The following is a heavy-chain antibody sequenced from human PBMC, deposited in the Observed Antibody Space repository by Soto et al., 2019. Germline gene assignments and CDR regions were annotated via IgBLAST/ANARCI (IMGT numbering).Heavy chain of an antibody. CDR1: GYSISSGYY. D-gene: IGHD3-10*01. CDR2: IYHSGST. J-gene: IGHJ3*02. CDR3: ARDAIGEFHAFDI. Sequence: SETLSLTCAVSGYSISSGYYWGWIRQPPGKGLEWTGSIYHSGSTYYNPSLKSRVTISVDTSKNQFPLKLSSVTAADTAVYYCARDAIGEFHAFDIWGQGTMVTVSS. V-gene: IGHV4-38-2*02.